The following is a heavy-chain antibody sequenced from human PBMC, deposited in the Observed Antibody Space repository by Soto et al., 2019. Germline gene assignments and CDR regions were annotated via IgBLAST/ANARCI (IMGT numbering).Heavy chain of an antibody. CDR3: AKGGGDYGDSYYYYYGMAV. CDR1: AFTFSSYG. CDR2: ISYDGSNK. J-gene: IGHJ6*02. D-gene: IGHD4-17*01. V-gene: IGHV3-30*18. Sequence: QVQLVESGGGVVQPGRSLRLSCAASAFTFSSYGMHWVRQAPGKGLEWVAVISYDGSNKYYADSVKGRFTISRDNSKNTLYLHMNSLRAEDTAVYYCAKGGGDYGDSYYYYYGMAVWGQGTTVTVSS.